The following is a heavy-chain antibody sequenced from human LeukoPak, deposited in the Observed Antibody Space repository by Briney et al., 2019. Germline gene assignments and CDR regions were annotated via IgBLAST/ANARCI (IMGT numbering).Heavy chain of an antibody. D-gene: IGHD3-9*01. Sequence: GGSLRLSCAASGFTFSNAWMSWVRQAPGKGLEWVGRIKSKTDGGTTDYAAPVNGRFTISRDDSKNTLYLQMNSLKTEDTGVYYCPTVSGAGHYDYRGQGTLVTVSS. CDR1: GFTFSNAW. V-gene: IGHV3-15*01. J-gene: IGHJ4*02. CDR3: PTVSGAGHYDY. CDR2: IKSKTDGGTT.